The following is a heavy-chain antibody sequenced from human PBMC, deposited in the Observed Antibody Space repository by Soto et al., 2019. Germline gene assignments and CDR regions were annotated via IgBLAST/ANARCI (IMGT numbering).Heavy chain of an antibody. D-gene: IGHD2-15*01. J-gene: IGHJ5*02. Sequence: LRXYCASSGCTFISYAMSWVRQAPGKGLEWVPAISGSGGSTYYADSVKGRFTISRDNSKNTLYLQMNSLRAEDTAVYYCAKGVVVVAAIRFDPWGQGTLVTVSS. CDR1: GCTFISYA. CDR3: AKGVVVVAAIRFDP. V-gene: IGHV3-23*01. CDR2: ISGSGGST.